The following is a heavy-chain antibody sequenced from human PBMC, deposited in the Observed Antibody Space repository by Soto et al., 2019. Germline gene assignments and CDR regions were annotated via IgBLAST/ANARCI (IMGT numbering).Heavy chain of an antibody. J-gene: IGHJ6*02. CDR1: GFDFGSFG. Sequence: GASVKVSCKASGFDFGSFGIQFLRQTRGRGLEWIGWIVVASGRTNYARQFQGRVAFSRDMSSTTAYMDLYDLKSDDTAVYFCSADHTHTAIGWQVWGQGTRVTVTS. CDR3: SADHTHTAIGWQV. V-gene: IGHV1-58*02. CDR2: IVVASGRT.